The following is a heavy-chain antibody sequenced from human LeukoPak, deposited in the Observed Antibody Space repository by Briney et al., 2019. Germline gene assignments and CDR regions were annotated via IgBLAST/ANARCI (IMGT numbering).Heavy chain of an antibody. D-gene: IGHD2-2*01. V-gene: IGHV4-4*07. CDR3: ARDRYCSSTSCYLPFDY. J-gene: IGHJ4*02. CDR1: GGSISSYY. Sequence: SETLSLTCTVSGGSISSYYWSWIRQPAGKGLEWIGRIYTSGSTNYNPSLKSRVTMSVDTSKNQFSLKLSSATAADTAVYYCARDRYCSSTSCYLPFDYWGQGTLVTVSS. CDR2: IYTSGST.